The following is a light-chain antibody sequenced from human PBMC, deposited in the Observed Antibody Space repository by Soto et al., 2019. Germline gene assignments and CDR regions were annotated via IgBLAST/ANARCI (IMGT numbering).Light chain of an antibody. J-gene: IGLJ2*01. CDR2: EVN. CDR3: SSYAGSNNLV. CDR1: SGDVGGYNY. V-gene: IGLV2-8*01. Sequence: QSALTQPPSASGSPGQSVTISCTGTSGDVGGYNYVSWYQQHPGKAPKLMIYEVNKRPSGVPNRFSGSKSGNTASLTVSGLQAEDEAHYYCSSYAGSNNLVFGGGTQLTVL.